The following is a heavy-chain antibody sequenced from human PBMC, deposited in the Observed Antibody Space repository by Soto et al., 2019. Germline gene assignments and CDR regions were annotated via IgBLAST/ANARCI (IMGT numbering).Heavy chain of an antibody. CDR2: ISYDGSNK. Sequence: GGSLRLSCAASGFTFSSYGMHWVRQAPGKGLEWVAVISYDGSNKYYADSVKGRFTISRDNSKNTLYLQMNSLRAEDTAVYYCAKARVVTTRLYYYYYGMDVWGQGTTVTVSS. CDR3: AKARVVTTRLYYYYYGMDV. V-gene: IGHV3-30*18. J-gene: IGHJ6*02. D-gene: IGHD4-17*01. CDR1: GFTFSSYG.